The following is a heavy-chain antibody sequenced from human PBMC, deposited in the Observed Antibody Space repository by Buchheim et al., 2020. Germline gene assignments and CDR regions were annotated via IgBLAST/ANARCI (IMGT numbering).Heavy chain of an antibody. V-gene: IGHV4-34*01. CDR2: INHSGST. CDR3: ARDGIAADPGHMDV. Sequence: QVQLQQWGAGLLKPSETLSLTCPVYGGSFSGYYWSWIRQPPGKGLEWIGEINHSGSTNYNPSLKSRVTISVDTSQNPFSLKLSSVTAADTAVYYCARDGIAADPGHMDVWGKGTT. CDR1: GGSFSGYY. D-gene: IGHD6-13*01. J-gene: IGHJ6*03.